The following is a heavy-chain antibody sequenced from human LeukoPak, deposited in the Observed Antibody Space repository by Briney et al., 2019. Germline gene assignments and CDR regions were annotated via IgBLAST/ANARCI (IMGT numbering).Heavy chain of an antibody. CDR3: ARDYDILTGYYSDY. V-gene: IGHV4-59*12. J-gene: IGHJ4*02. Sequence: SETLSLTCTVSGGSISSYYWSWIRQPPGKGLEWIGYIYYSGSTNYNPSLKSRVTISVDTSKNQFSLKLSSVTAADTAVYYCARDYDILTGYYSDYWGQGTLVTVSS. CDR2: IYYSGST. D-gene: IGHD3-9*01. CDR1: GGSISSYY.